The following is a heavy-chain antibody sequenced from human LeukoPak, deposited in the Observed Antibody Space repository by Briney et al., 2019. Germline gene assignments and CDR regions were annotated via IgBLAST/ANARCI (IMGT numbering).Heavy chain of an antibody. CDR2: ISSSSNYI. CDR3: ARGGWEFDY. D-gene: IGHD6-19*01. CDR1: GFTFSSYS. J-gene: IGHJ4*02. V-gene: IGHV3-21*01. Sequence: GGSLRLSCAASGFTFSSYSMNCVRQAPGKGLEWVSSISSSSNYIYYADSVKGRFTISRDNAKNSLYLQMNSLRAEDTAVYYCARGGWEFDYWGQGTLVTVSS.